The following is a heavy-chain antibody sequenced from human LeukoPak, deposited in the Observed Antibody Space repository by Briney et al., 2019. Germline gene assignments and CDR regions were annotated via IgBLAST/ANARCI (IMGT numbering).Heavy chain of an antibody. Sequence: GGSLRLPCAASAFSINNFWMHWVRQGPGKGLEWVSRINKDATITTYADSVKGRFTVSRDNVKNMVYLDMNGLRGDDTAVYYCARSGIGRAFDIWGQGATVTVSS. CDR1: AFSINNFW. CDR3: ARSGIGRAFDI. V-gene: IGHV3-74*03. CDR2: INKDATIT. D-gene: IGHD3-10*01. J-gene: IGHJ3*02.